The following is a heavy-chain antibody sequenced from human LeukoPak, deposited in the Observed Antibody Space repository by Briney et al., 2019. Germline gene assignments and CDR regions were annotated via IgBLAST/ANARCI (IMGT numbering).Heavy chain of an antibody. CDR1: GFTFSSYS. D-gene: IGHD3-22*01. Sequence: GGSLRLSCAASGFTFSSYSMRWVRQAPGKGVEWVSYISTGSTTIYYADSVKGRFTISRDNAKNSLYLQMNSLRDEDTAVYYCARVLYYDGSGFDYWGQGTLVTVSS. J-gene: IGHJ4*02. CDR2: ISTGSTTI. CDR3: ARVLYYDGSGFDY. V-gene: IGHV3-48*02.